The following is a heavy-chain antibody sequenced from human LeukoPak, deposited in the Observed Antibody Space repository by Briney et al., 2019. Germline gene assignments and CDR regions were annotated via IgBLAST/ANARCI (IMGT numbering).Heavy chain of an antibody. Sequence: PSETLSLTCTVSGGSISSSSYYWGWIRQPPGKGLEWIGCIYYSGSTYYNPSLKSRVTISVDTSKNQFSLKLSSVTAADTAVYYCARDWRGDWRGNYYYYYYMDVWGKGTTVTVSS. CDR1: GGSISSSSYY. D-gene: IGHD2-21*02. CDR2: IYYSGST. J-gene: IGHJ6*03. V-gene: IGHV4-39*07. CDR3: ARDWRGDWRGNYYYYYYMDV.